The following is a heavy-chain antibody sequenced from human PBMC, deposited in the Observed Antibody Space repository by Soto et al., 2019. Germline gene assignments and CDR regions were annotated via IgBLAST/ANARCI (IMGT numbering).Heavy chain of an antibody. Sequence: SETLSLTCAVSGVSLTSGNWWTWVRQSPQRGLEYIGEIFHDGTANYYPSFERRVAMSVDTSRNQFSLKLTSVTAADTAVYFCARLVYDTRLNYMYFDFWGPGILVTVSS. V-gene: IGHV4-4*02. D-gene: IGHD3-10*01. J-gene: IGHJ4*02. CDR2: IFHDGTA. CDR1: GVSLTSGNW. CDR3: ARLVYDTRLNYMYFDF.